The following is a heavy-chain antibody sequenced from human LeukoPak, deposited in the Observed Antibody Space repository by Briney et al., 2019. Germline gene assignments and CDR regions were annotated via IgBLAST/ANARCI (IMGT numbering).Heavy chain of an antibody. CDR1: GFTFSGYC. J-gene: IGHJ6*02. CDR3: ARGGGLDV. V-gene: IGHV3-7*03. D-gene: IGHD3-16*01. CDR2: INHNGNVN. Sequence: PGGSLRLSCAACGFTFSGYCMNWARQAPGKGLEWVASINHNGNVNYYVDSVKGRFTISRDNAKNSLYLQMSNLRAEDTAVYFCARGGGLDVWGQGATVTVSS.